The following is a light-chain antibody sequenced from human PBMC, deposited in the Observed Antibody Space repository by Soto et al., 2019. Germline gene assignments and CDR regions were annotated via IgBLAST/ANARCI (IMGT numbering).Light chain of an antibody. CDR3: QSYDSSLKV. Sequence: QSVLTQPASVSGSPGQSITISCTGTSSDVGGYNYVSWYQQHPGKAPKLMIYDVSNRPSGVPNRFSGSKSGTSASLAITGLQAEDEADYYCQSYDSSLKVFGTGTKVTVL. CDR2: DVS. V-gene: IGLV2-14*01. CDR1: SSDVGGYNY. J-gene: IGLJ1*01.